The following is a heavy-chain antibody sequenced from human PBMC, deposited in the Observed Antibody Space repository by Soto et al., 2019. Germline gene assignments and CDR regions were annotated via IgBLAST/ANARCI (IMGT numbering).Heavy chain of an antibody. CDR2: IYYSGST. V-gene: IGHV4-59*01. J-gene: IGHJ4*02. CDR1: GGSISSYY. Sequence: SETLSLTCTVSGGSISSYYWSWIRQPPGKGLGWIGYIYYSGSTNYNPSLKSRVTISVDTSKNQFSLKLSSVTAADTAVYYCARGYDSSGYYYYFDYWGQGTLVTVSS. D-gene: IGHD3-22*01. CDR3: ARGYDSSGYYYYFDY.